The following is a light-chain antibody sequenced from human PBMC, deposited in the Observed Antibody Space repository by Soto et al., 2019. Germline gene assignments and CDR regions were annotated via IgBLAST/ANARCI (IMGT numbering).Light chain of an antibody. CDR1: QSVRSNC. Sequence: EIVLTQSPGTLSLSPWERATLSCRASQSVRSNCLAWYQHKPGQAPRLLIYGTSSRATDIPDRFTGSGSGTDFTLTISRLEPEDFAVYSCQQYGRPPQTFGQGTKVDIK. CDR3: QQYGRPPQT. J-gene: IGKJ1*01. CDR2: GTS. V-gene: IGKV3-20*01.